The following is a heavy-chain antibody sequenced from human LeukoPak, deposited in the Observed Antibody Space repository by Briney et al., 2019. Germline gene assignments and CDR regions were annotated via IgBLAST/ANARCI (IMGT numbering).Heavy chain of an antibody. V-gene: IGHV3-21*01. CDR2: ISSSSSYI. Sequence: GGSLRLSCAASGFTFSSYSMNWVRQAPGKGLEWVSSISSSSSYIYYADSVKGRFTISRDNAENSLYLQMNSLRAEDTAVYYCARDNYGSGSTTEPGGSYYYYGMDVWGKGTTVTVSS. CDR1: GFTFSSYS. CDR3: ARDNYGSGSTTEPGGSYYYYGMDV. D-gene: IGHD3-10*01. J-gene: IGHJ6*04.